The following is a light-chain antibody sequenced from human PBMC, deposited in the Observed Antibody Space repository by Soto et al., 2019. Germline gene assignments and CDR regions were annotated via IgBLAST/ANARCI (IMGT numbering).Light chain of an antibody. CDR2: GNS. V-gene: IGLV1-40*01. CDR3: QSYDSSLSGVV. Sequence: QSVLTQPHSVSGAPGQRVTISCTGSSSNIGAGYDVHWYQQLPGTAPKLLIYGNSNRPSGVPDQFSGSKSGTSASLVITGLQAEDEADYYCQSYDSSLSGVVFGGGTKLTVL. J-gene: IGLJ2*01. CDR1: SSNIGAGYD.